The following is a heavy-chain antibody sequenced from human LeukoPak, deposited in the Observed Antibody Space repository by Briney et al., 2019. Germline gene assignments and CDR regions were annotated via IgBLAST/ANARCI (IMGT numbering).Heavy chain of an antibody. CDR1: GYTFTGYY. CDR2: INPNSGGT. D-gene: IGHD3-10*01. Sequence: ASVKVSCKASGYTFTGYYMHWVRQAPGQGLEWMGWINPNSGGTNYAQKFQGRVTMTRDTSISTAYMELSRLRSDDTAVYYCALREWSGDYDGDEAFDIWGQGTMVTVSS. CDR3: ALREWSGDYDGDEAFDI. V-gene: IGHV1-2*02. J-gene: IGHJ3*02.